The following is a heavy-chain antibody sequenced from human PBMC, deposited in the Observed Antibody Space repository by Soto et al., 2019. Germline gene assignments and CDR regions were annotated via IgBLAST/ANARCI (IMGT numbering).Heavy chain of an antibody. D-gene: IGHD2-2*01. V-gene: IGHV3-7*01. Sequence: GGSLRLSCAASGFTFSSYWMSWVRQAPGKGLEWVANIKQDGSEKYYVDSVKGRFTISRDNAKNSLYLQMNSLRAEDTAGYYCASVSEIVVVPAAIGMNAFDIWGQGTMVTVSS. J-gene: IGHJ3*02. CDR2: IKQDGSEK. CDR1: GFTFSSYW. CDR3: ASVSEIVVVPAAIGMNAFDI.